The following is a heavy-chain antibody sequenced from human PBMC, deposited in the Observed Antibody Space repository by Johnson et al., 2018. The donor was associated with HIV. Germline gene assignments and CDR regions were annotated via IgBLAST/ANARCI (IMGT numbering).Heavy chain of an antibody. CDR3: SKELPLVQGIIMGGGAFDL. D-gene: IGHD3-10*01. J-gene: IGHJ3*01. V-gene: IGHV3-49*04. CDR1: GFTSGDCA. Sequence: VRLVESGGGLAQPGRSLRLSCTTSGFTSGDCAMKWVRQAPGKGLEWVALIRSRAYGGTTDHAAYVQGRFTISSDNAKNSLYQQMNSLRAEDTAVYYGSKELPLVQGIIMGGGAFDLWGQGTMVTVSS. CDR2: IRSRAYGGTT.